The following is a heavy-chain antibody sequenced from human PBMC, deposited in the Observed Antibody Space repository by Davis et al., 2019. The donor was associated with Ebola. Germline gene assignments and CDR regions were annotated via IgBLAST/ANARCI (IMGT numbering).Heavy chain of an antibody. D-gene: IGHD1-26*01. J-gene: IGHJ4*02. CDR2: ISGSGGST. CDR1: GFTFSSYA. Sequence: GESLKISCAASGFTFSSYAMSWVRQAPGKGLEWVSAISGSGGSTYYADSVKGRFTISRDNSKNTLYLQMNSLRAEDTAVYYCAKSPRIVGALGVFDYWGQGTLVTVSS. CDR3: AKSPRIVGALGVFDY. V-gene: IGHV3-23*01.